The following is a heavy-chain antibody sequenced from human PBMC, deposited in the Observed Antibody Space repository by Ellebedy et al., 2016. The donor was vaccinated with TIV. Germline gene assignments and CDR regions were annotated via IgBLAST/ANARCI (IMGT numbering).Heavy chain of an antibody. CDR1: GFTFRSHG. D-gene: IGHD3-10*01. CDR3: ARGGSSGSSDY. CDR2: ISSDGSNK. Sequence: GGSLRLSXAASGFTFRSHGIYWVRQAPGKGLEWVAVISSDGSNKYYAGSVKGRFTISRDNSKNTLYLQMNSLRTDDMAVYYCARGGSSGSSDYWGQGTLVTVSS. V-gene: IGHV3-30*03. J-gene: IGHJ4*02.